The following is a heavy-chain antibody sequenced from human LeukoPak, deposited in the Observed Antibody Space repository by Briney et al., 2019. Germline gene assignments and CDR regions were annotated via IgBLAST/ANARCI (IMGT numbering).Heavy chain of an antibody. Sequence: ASVKVSCKASGYTFTGYYMHWVRQAPGQGLEWMGWINPNSGGTNYAQKFQGRVTMTRDTSISTAYMELSRLRSDDTAVYYCAREHSSGYYFDAFDIWGKGTTVTVSS. CDR3: AREHSSGYYFDAFDI. CDR1: GYTFTGYY. V-gene: IGHV1-2*02. D-gene: IGHD3-22*01. CDR2: INPNSGGT. J-gene: IGHJ3*02.